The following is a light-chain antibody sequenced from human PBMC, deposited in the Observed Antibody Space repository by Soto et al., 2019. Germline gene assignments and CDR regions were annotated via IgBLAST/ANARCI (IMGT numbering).Light chain of an antibody. CDR2: NVY. CDR3: SSYTISRTYV. CDR1: NSDVGSYNY. J-gene: IGLJ1*01. Sequence: QSALTQPASVSGSPGQSITISCTGTNSDVGSYNYVSWHQQHPGKAPKLMIYNVYDRPSGISNRFSGSKSGKTASLTISGLQGEDEADYYCSSYTISRTYVFGTGTKLTVL. V-gene: IGLV2-14*03.